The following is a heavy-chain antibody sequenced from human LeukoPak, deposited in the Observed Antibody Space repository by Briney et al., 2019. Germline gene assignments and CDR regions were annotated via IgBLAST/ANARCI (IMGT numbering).Heavy chain of an antibody. CDR1: GFTFSSYG. CDR2: ISYDGSNK. J-gene: IGHJ3*02. V-gene: IGHV3-30*18. CDR3: AKGVRITMVRGAFDI. Sequence: GGSLRLSCAASGFTFSSYGMHWVRQAPGKGVEWVAVISYDGSNKYYADSVKGRFTISRDNAKNSLYLQMNSLRAEDTALYYCAKGVRITMVRGAFDIWGQGTMVTVSS. D-gene: IGHD3-10*01.